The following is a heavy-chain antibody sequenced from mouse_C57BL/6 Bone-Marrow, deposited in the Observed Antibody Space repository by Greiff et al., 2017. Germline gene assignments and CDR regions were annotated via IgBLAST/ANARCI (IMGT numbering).Heavy chain of an antibody. D-gene: IGHD1-3*01. J-gene: IGHJ2*01. CDR3: ARQGFNYYYCDY. CDR1: GYTFTSYW. CDR2: IYPGSGST. Sequence: QVQLQQPGAELVKPGASVKMSCKASGYTFTSYWITWVKQRPGQGLEWIGDIYPGSGSTNYNEKFKSKATLTVDTSSSTAYMQLSSLTSEDSAVYYCARQGFNYYYCDYWGQGTTLTVAS. V-gene: IGHV1-55*01.